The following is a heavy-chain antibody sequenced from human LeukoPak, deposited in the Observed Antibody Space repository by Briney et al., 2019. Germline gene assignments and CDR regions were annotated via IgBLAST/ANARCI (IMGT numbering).Heavy chain of an antibody. Sequence: PSETLSLTRAVDGGSFSGYDWTWVRQSPGKGLEWIGQINYGGDTNYNPSLKSRVTISVDTSKNQFSLKVTSVTAADTAVYYCARGLGWKVTPMGLFYMDVWGEGATVTVSS. J-gene: IGHJ6*03. D-gene: IGHD1-1*01. CDR3: ARGLGWKVTPMGLFYMDV. CDR2: INYGGDT. V-gene: IGHV4-34*01. CDR1: GGSFSGYD.